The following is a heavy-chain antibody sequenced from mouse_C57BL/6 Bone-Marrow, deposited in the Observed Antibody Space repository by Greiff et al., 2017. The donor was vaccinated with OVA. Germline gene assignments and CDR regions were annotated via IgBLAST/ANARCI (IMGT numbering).Heavy chain of an antibody. V-gene: IGHV5-12*01. CDR2: ISNGGGST. Sequence: DVQLVESGGGLVQPGGSLKLSCAASGFTFSDYYMYWVRQTPEKRLEWVAYISNGGGSTYYPDTVKGRFTISRDNAKNTLYLQMSRLKSEDTAMYYCARGGTTGAYWGQGTLVTVSA. D-gene: IGHD1-1*01. CDR3: ARGGTTGAY. CDR1: GFTFSDYY. J-gene: IGHJ3*01.